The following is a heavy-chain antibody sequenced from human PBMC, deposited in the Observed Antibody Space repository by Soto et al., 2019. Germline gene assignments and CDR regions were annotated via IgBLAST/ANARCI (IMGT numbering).Heavy chain of an antibody. V-gene: IGHV3-21*01. CDR1: GFTFSSYS. J-gene: IGHJ4*02. Sequence: GGSLRLSCAASGFTFSSYSMNWVRQAPGKGLEWVSSISSSSSYIYYADSVKGRFTISRDNAKNSLYLQMNSLRAEDTAVYYCARPLPSYDSSGPFAYWGQGTLVTVSS. D-gene: IGHD3-22*01. CDR3: ARPLPSYDSSGPFAY. CDR2: ISSSSSYI.